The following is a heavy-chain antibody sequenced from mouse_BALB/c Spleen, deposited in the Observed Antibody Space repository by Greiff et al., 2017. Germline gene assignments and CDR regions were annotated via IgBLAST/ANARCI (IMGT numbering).Heavy chain of an antibody. CDR3: ARRIYGYAMDY. CDR2: IDPANGNT. Sequence: VQLQQSGAELVKPGASVKLSCTASGFNIKDTYMHWVKQRPEQGLEWIGRIDPANGNTKYDPKFQGKATITADTSSNTAYLQLSSLTSEDTAVYYCARRIYGYAMDYWGQGTSVTVSS. CDR1: GFNIKDTY. J-gene: IGHJ4*01. D-gene: IGHD1-1*02. V-gene: IGHV14-3*02.